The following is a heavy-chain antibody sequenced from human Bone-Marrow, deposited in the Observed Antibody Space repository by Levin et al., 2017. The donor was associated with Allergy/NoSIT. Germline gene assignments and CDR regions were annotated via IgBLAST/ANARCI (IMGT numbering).Heavy chain of an antibody. CDR1: GFTVSSNY. J-gene: IGHJ6*02. V-gene: IGHV3-53*01. Sequence: LAGGSLRLSCAASGFTVSSNYMSWVRQAPGKGLEWVSVIYSGGSTYYADSVKGRFTISRDNSKNTLCLQMNSLRAEDTAVYYCARVMTHNYYYGMDVWGQGTTVTVSS. CDR3: ARVMTHNYYYGMDV. CDR2: IYSGGST. D-gene: IGHD2-8*01.